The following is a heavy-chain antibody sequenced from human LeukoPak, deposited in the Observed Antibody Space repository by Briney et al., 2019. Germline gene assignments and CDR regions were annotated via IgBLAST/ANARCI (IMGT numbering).Heavy chain of an antibody. CDR2: ISTNGGST. CDR3: AKDRSLLLWFGDLGLDY. CDR1: GFTFSSYA. J-gene: IGHJ4*02. Sequence: GGSLRLSCAASGFTFSSYAMSWVRQAPGEGLEWVSAISTNGGSTYFADSVKGRFTISRDNSKNTLYLQMNSLRAEDTAVYYCAKDRSLLLWFGDLGLDYWGQGTLVTVSS. D-gene: IGHD3-10*01. V-gene: IGHV3-23*01.